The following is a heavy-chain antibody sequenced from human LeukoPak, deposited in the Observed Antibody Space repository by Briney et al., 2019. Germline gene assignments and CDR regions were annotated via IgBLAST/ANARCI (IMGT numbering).Heavy chain of an antibody. CDR2: ISYDGSNK. CDR3: AKGPIYGNYFDY. CDR1: GFTFSSYG. J-gene: IGHJ4*02. Sequence: GGSLRLSCAASGFTFSSYGMHWVRQAPGKGLEWVAVISYDGSNKYYADSVKGRFTISRDNSKNTLYLQMNSLRAEDTALYYCAKGPIYGNYFDYWGQGTLVTVSS. V-gene: IGHV3-30*18. D-gene: IGHD3-16*01.